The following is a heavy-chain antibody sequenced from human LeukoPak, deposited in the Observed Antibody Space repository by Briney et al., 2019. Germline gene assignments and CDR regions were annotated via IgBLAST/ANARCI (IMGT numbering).Heavy chain of an antibody. CDR2: ISAYNGNT. V-gene: IGHV1-18*01. J-gene: IGHJ5*02. D-gene: IGHD2-2*01. Sequence: ASVKVSCKASDYTFTSYGISWVREDPGQGLEWLGWISAYNGNTNYAQKLQGRVTMTTDTSTSTAYMELRSLRSDYTAVYYCARDRCSSTSCYGRFDPWGQGTLVTVSS. CDR1: DYTFTSYG. CDR3: ARDRCSSTSCYGRFDP.